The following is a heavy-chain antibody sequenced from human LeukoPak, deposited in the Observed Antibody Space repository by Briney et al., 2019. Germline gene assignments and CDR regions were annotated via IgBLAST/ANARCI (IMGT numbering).Heavy chain of an antibody. V-gene: IGHV4-59*01. D-gene: IGHD2-15*01. CDR1: GGSIGSYY. J-gene: IGHJ6*02. CDR3: ARAPGGWSMDV. Sequence: SETLSLTCTVSGGSIGSYYWSWIRQPPGRGLECIGYIYYSGSANYNPSLKSRVTISVDTSKNQFSLKLSSVTAADTAVYYCARAPGGWSMDVWSQGTTVTVSS. CDR2: IYYSGSA.